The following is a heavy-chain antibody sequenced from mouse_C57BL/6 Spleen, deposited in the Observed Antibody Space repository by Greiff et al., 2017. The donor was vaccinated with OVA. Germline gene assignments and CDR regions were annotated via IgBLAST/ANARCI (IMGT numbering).Heavy chain of an antibody. CDR1: GYSITSGYY. V-gene: IGHV3-6*01. Sequence: ESGPGLVKPSQSLSLTCSVTGYSITSGYYWYWNRQFPGNILEWVGNISYDGSTNYNPYLKKRITITRDTSKTQFYLKLNSVTTEDTATYYCARESHYYGSSPFDYWGQGTTLTVSS. CDR2: ISYDGST. J-gene: IGHJ2*01. D-gene: IGHD1-1*01. CDR3: ARESHYYGSSPFDY.